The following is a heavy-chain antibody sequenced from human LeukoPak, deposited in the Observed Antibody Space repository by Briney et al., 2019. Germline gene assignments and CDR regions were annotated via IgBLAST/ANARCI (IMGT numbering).Heavy chain of an antibody. CDR2: IYWNDDK. Sequence: ESGPTLVKPTQTLTLTCTLSGFSLSTSGVGVGWIRQPPGKALEWLALIYWNDDKRYSPSLKSRLTITKDTSKNQVVLIMTNMDPVDTATYYCAHSQYDSSGYLAADAFDIWGQGTMVTVSS. V-gene: IGHV2-5*01. D-gene: IGHD3-22*01. J-gene: IGHJ3*02. CDR3: AHSQYDSSGYLAADAFDI. CDR1: GFSLSTSGVG.